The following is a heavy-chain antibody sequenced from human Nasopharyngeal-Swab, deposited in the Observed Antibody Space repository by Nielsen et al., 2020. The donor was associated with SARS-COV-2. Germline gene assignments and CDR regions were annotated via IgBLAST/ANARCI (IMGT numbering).Heavy chain of an antibody. CDR1: GDTLTGLP. Sequence: ASVKVSCKASGDTLTGLPIHWVRQAPGKGLEWMGTVVPEDGEANYAQNFQGRVTMTEDNSTYTAYLELSSLRSEDTAVYYCASEGAGVFGVVIYAFDIWGPATLVTVSS. J-gene: IGHJ3*02. D-gene: IGHD3-3*01. CDR2: VVPEDGEA. V-gene: IGHV1-24*01. CDR3: ASEGAGVFGVVIYAFDI.